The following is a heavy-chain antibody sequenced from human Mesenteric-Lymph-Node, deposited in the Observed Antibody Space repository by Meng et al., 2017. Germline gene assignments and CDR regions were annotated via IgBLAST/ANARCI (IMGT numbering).Heavy chain of an antibody. J-gene: IGHJ4*02. CDR1: GFTFVNYW. CDR3: GRESNWARDY. CDR2: IKQDGSVK. Sequence: GESLQVSCTASGFTFVNYWMSWVRQAPGKGLEWGANIKQDGSVKNYVDSVRGRFTISRDNAKNSLYLQMNSLRAEDTAVYYCGRESNWARDYWGQGTLVTVSS. D-gene: IGHD2/OR15-2a*01. V-gene: IGHV3-7*01.